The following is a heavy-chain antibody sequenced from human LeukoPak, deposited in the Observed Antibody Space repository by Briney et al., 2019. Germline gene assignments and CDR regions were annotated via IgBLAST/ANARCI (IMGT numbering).Heavy chain of an antibody. D-gene: IGHD2-2*01. CDR2: INHSGST. CDR1: GGSFSGYY. V-gene: IGHV4-34*01. J-gene: IGHJ6*03. CDR3: ARGERIVVVPAALYYMDV. Sequence: PSETPSLTCAVYGGSFSGYYGSWIRQPPGKGLEWIGEINHSGSTNYNPSLKSRVTISVDTSKNQFSLKLSSVTAADTAVYYCARGERIVVVPAALYYMDVWGKGTTVTVSS.